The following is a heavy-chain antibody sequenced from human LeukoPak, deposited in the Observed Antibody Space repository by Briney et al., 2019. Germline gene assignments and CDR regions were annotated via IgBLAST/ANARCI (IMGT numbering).Heavy chain of an antibody. CDR3: TRELPREVTLDY. J-gene: IGHJ4*01. Sequence: GGSLRLSCAASGFTFISYGMQWVRQAPGKGLVWVSRINTDGSSTSYADSVKGRFTVSRDNAKNTVYLQVNSLRAEDTAVYFCTRELPREVTLDYWGQGTLVTLSS. D-gene: IGHD2-21*02. V-gene: IGHV3-74*01. CDR2: INTDGSST. CDR1: GFTFISYG.